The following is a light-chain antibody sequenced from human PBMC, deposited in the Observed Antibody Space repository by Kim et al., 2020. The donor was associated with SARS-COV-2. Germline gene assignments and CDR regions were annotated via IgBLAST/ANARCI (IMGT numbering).Light chain of an antibody. CDR2: DTS. CDR3: QQYIDWVWT. Sequence: EIVLTQSPATLSVSPGERATLSCRAGQSVSTNVAWYQQKPGQAPRLLIYDTSRRATGIPARFSGDGSGTEFTLSISSLQSEDFALYYCQQYIDWVWTFGQGTKLEI. V-gene: IGKV3-15*01. J-gene: IGKJ1*01. CDR1: QSVSTN.